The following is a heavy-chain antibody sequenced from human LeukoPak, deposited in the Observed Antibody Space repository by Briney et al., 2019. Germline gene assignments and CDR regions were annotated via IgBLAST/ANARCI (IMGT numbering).Heavy chain of an antibody. CDR2: IYPHDFNV. CDR3: TRREYNDYRTAFPF. CDR1: GYIFSNYW. Sequence: GESLKISCKTSGYIFSNYWIAWVRPTPGKGLEWMGIIYPHDFNVKYNPSFQGHVTISVDKSVSTAYLQWNTLKASDTATYFCTRREYNDYRTAFPFWGQGTEVAVSS. D-gene: IGHD2/OR15-2a*01. V-gene: IGHV5-51*01. J-gene: IGHJ4*02.